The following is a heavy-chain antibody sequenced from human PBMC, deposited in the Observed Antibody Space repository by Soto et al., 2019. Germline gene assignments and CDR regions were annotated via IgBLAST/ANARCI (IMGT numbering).Heavy chain of an antibody. V-gene: IGHV1-18*01. J-gene: IGHJ4*02. CDR1: GYTFTSYA. D-gene: IGHD3-10*01. CDR2: ISTYNGNT. Sequence: ASVKVSCKASGYTFTSYAMHWVRQAPGQRLEWMGWISTYNGNTKYAQKLQGRVTMTTDTSTSTAYMELRSLRSDDTAVFYCAREMVRGVGSDYWGQGTLVTVSS. CDR3: AREMVRGVGSDY.